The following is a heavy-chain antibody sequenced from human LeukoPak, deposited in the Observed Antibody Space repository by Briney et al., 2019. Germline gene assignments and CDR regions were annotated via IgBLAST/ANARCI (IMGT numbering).Heavy chain of an antibody. Sequence: PSETLSLTCTVSDASISGYYWSWIRQPPGKGLEWIGSIHFSGSTNYNPSLRSRVTISVDTSKNQLSLKLSSVTAADTAVYYCARDLGGTYFDYWGQGTLVTVSS. D-gene: IGHD1-26*01. V-gene: IGHV4-59*01. CDR3: ARDLGGTYFDY. J-gene: IGHJ4*02. CDR1: DASISGYY. CDR2: IHFSGST.